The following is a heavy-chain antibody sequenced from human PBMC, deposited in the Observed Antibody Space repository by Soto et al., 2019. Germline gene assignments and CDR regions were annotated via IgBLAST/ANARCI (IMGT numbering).Heavy chain of an antibody. V-gene: IGHV1-8*01. CDR2: MNPKSGNT. Sequence: QVQLVQSGAEVKKPGASVKVSCKASGYTFTSYDINWVRQATGQGLEWMGWMNPKSGNTGYAQKFQGRVTMTSNTSRSTAYMEMSSLRSEDTAVYYCARVMDGAVAGKDYWGQGTLVTVSS. J-gene: IGHJ4*02. D-gene: IGHD6-19*01. CDR3: ARVMDGAVAGKDY. CDR1: GYTFTSYD.